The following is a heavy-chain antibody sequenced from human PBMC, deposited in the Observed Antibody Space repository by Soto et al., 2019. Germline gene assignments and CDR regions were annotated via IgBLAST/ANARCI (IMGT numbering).Heavy chain of an antibody. J-gene: IGHJ6*02. CDR2: IYPGDSDT. Sequence: LKISCKGSGYSFTSYWIGWVRQMPGKGLEWMGIIYPGDSDTRYSPSFQGQVTISADKSISTAYLQWSSLKASDTAMYYCARHVSPHCSSTSCYTEGMDVWGQGTTVTVSS. CDR1: GYSFTSYW. D-gene: IGHD2-2*02. CDR3: ARHVSPHCSSTSCYTEGMDV. V-gene: IGHV5-51*01.